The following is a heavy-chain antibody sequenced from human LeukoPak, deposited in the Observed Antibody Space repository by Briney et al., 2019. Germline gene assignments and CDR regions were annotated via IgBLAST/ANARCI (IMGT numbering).Heavy chain of an antibody. Sequence: ASVKVSCKASGYTFTDYYIHWVRQAPGQGLEWMGWINPNSGGTKYAQKFQGRVTMTTDTSISTAYMEMSRLTSDDTAVYYCARDAHNGYEFHDWFDPWGQGALVTVSS. J-gene: IGHJ5*02. CDR3: ARDAHNGYEFHDWFDP. CDR2: INPNSGGT. CDR1: GYTFTDYY. D-gene: IGHD5-12*01. V-gene: IGHV1-2*02.